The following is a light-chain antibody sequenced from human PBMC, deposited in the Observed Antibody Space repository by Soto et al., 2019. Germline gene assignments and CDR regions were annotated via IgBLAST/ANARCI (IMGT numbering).Light chain of an antibody. CDR3: LQDYAYPWT. V-gene: IGKV1-6*01. CDR2: GAS. Sequence: IQMTQSPSSLSASVGDRVTITCRASQGISNELGWYQQRPGKAPKVLIYGASNLQSGVPSRFSGSASGTDFTLTISSLQPEDFATYYCLQDYAYPWTFGQGTKVEMK. J-gene: IGKJ1*01. CDR1: QGISNE.